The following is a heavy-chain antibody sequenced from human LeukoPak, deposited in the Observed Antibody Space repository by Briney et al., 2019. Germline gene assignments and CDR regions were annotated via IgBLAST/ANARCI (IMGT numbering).Heavy chain of an antibody. D-gene: IGHD2-2*01. CDR3: ARGVPAAISNWYFDL. V-gene: IGHV3-48*01. CDR2: VSPNGYTI. CDR1: GFTISSYW. J-gene: IGHJ2*01. Sequence: GGSLRLSCAASGFTISSYWMNWVRQTPGKGLEWVSYVSPNGYTIHYADSVKGRFTISRDNAKDSLYLQMNSLRAEDTAVYYCARGVPAAISNWYFDLWGRGTLVTVSS.